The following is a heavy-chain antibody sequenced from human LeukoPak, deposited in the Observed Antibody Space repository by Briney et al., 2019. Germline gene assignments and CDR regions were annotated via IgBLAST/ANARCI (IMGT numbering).Heavy chain of an antibody. D-gene: IGHD6-13*01. CDR3: ARVWPSNEIAALGGIDP. J-gene: IGHJ5*02. CDR2: INHSGST. CDR1: GGSFSGYY. V-gene: IGHV4-34*01. Sequence: SETLSLTCAVYGGSFSGYYWSWIRQPPGKGLEWIGEINHSGSTNYNPSLKSRVTISVDTSKNQFSLKLSSVTAADTAVYYCARVWPSNEIAALGGIDPWGQGTLVTVSS.